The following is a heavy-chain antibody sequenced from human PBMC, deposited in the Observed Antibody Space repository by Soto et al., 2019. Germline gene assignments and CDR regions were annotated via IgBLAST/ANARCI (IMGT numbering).Heavy chain of an antibody. CDR1: GFTFSSYS. V-gene: IGHV3-21*06. Sequence: GGSLRLSCAASGFTFSSYSVTWVRQAPGKGLEWVSSISSTSNYIYYASSVRGRFTISRDNAKNSLYLEMDSLRAEDTAIYYCARDDYGPYHFYGLDVWGQGTTVTVSS. J-gene: IGHJ6*02. CDR2: ISSTSNYI. CDR3: ARDDYGPYHFYGLDV. D-gene: IGHD3-10*01.